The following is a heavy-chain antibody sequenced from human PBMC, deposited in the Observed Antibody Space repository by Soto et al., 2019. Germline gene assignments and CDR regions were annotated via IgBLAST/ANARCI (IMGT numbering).Heavy chain of an antibody. CDR3: ARTGGPVSFDY. Sequence: EALSLTCTVSGGSVNTDTYYWSWIRQPPGKGLEWIGYIYNSGATNYNRSLKSRVTISLDTSKTQFSLNLSSVTAAETALYYCARTGGPVSFDYWGQGTLVTVSS. J-gene: IGHJ4*02. CDR1: GGSVNTDTYY. D-gene: IGHD2-15*01. CDR2: IYNSGAT. V-gene: IGHV4-61*01.